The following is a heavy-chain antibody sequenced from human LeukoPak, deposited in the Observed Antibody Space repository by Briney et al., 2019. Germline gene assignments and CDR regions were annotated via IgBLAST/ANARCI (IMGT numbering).Heavy chain of an antibody. CDR3: ARRGETGTTDY. J-gene: IGHJ4*02. Sequence: GGSLRLSCAAPGFTFSSYAMHWVRQAPGKGLEWVAVISYDGSNKYYADSVKGRFTISRDNSKNTLYLQMNSLRAEDTAVYYCARRGETGTTDYWGQGTLVTVSS. CDR2: ISYDGSNK. D-gene: IGHD1-7*01. CDR1: GFTFSSYA. V-gene: IGHV3-30*01.